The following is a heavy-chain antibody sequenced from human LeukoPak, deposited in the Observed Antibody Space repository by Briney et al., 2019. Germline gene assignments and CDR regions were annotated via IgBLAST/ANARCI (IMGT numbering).Heavy chain of an antibody. CDR2: IYPGDSAT. Sequence: GAALKISFKGSGWRFTSYWIGWGRRRTGKGVEWMGIIYPGDSATRYTPSFQCHVPISADQSIRTAYLQWSSLKASDTAMYYCARHGFGLYCSGGSCYSPRRWFDPWGQGTLVTVSS. J-gene: IGHJ5*02. CDR1: GWRFTSYW. CDR3: ARHGFGLYCSGGSCYSPRRWFDP. V-gene: IGHV5-51*01. D-gene: IGHD2-15*01.